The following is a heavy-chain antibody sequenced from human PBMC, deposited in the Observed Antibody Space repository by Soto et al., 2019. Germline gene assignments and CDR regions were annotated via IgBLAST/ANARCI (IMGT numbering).Heavy chain of an antibody. CDR3: ARGDSSSSGVYFDY. Sequence: LSLTCTVSGGSISSGGYYWSWIRQHPGKGLEWIGYIYYSGSTYYNPSLKSRVTISVDTSKNQFSLKLSSVTAADTAVYYCARGDSSSSGVYFDYWGQGTLVTVSS. CDR1: GGSISSGGYY. V-gene: IGHV4-31*03. CDR2: IYYSGST. J-gene: IGHJ4*02. D-gene: IGHD6-6*01.